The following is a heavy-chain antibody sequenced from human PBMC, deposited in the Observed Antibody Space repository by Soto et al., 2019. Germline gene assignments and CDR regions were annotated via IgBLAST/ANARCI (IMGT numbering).Heavy chain of an antibody. D-gene: IGHD3-3*01. CDR1: GYTFTSYG. J-gene: IGHJ4*02. CDR2: MNPNSGNT. V-gene: IGHV1-8*02. Sequence: ASVKVSCKASGYTFTSYGISWVRQAPGQGLEWMGWMNPNSGNTGYAQKFQGRVTMTRNTSISTAYMELSSLRSEDTAVYYCARGTSYYDFWSGYYIPHPDFDYCGQGTLVTVSS. CDR3: ARGTSYYDFWSGYYIPHPDFDY.